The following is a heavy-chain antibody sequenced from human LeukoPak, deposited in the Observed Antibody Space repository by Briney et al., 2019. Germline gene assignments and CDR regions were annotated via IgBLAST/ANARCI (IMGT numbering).Heavy chain of an antibody. CDR3: ARSSRGLLYY. V-gene: IGHV4-31*03. J-gene: IGHJ4*02. CDR1: GGSISSGGYY. D-gene: IGHD3-10*01. Sequence: SQTLSPTCTVSGGSISSGGYYWSWIRHHPGKGLEWIGYIYYSGSTYYNPSLKSRVTISVDTSKNQFSLKLSSVTAADTAVYYCARSSRGLLYYWGQGTLVTVSS. CDR2: IYYSGST.